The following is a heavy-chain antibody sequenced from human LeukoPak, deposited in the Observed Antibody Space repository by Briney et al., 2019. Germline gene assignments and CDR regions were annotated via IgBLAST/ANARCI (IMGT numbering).Heavy chain of an antibody. CDR2: VSGSGGST. J-gene: IGHJ3*02. Sequence: PGGSLRLSCAASGFTFSNYVMSWVRQAPGKGLEWVSAVSGSGGSTYYADSVKGRFTISRDNSKSTLYVQMSSLRAEDTAVYYCAKGVIYCSGGTCYFGTFDIWGQGTMVTVSS. D-gene: IGHD2-15*01. V-gene: IGHV3-23*01. CDR3: AKGVIYCSGGTCYFGTFDI. CDR1: GFTFSNYV.